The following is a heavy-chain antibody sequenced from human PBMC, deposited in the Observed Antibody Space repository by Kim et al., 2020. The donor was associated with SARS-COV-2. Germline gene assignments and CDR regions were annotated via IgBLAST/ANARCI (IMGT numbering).Heavy chain of an antibody. D-gene: IGHD6-13*01. V-gene: IGHV4-59*01. Sequence: TSTPPLKSRVTISVDTSNNQFSLKLSSVTAADTAVYYCATNIAAAHGMDVWGQGTTVTVSS. CDR3: ATNIAAAHGMDV. J-gene: IGHJ6*02.